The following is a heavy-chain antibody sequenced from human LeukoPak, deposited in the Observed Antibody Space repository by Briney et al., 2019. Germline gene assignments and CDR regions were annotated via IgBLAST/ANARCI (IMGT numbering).Heavy chain of an antibody. CDR2: INSDGSTT. J-gene: IGHJ2*01. V-gene: IGHV3-74*01. D-gene: IGHD1-7*01. CDR3: ARDTGTNNWNLHFDL. CDR1: GFTLSSYW. Sequence: GESLRLSCAASGFTLSSYWMHWVRQAPGKGLVRVSRINSDGSTTNYADSVKGRFTISRDNSKNTVYLQMNSLRDADTAVYYCARDTGTNNWNLHFDLWGRGTLVTVSS.